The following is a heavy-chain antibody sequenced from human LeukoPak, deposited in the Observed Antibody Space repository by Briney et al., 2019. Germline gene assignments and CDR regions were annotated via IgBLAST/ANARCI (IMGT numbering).Heavy chain of an antibody. CDR3: ARRSDGFDP. CDR1: GFTFSSYG. Sequence: GGSLRLSCAASGFTFSSYGMHWVRQAPGKGLERVAVIWYDGSNKYYADSVKGRFTISGDNSKNTLYLQMNSLRAEDTAVYYCARRSDGFDPWGQGTLVTVSS. CDR2: IWYDGSNK. V-gene: IGHV3-33*01. D-gene: IGHD6-19*01. J-gene: IGHJ5*02.